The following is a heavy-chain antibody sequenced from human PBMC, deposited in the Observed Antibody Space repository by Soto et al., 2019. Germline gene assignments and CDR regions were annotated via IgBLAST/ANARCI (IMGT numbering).Heavy chain of an antibody. D-gene: IGHD5-18*01. CDR1: GGSISSSSYY. J-gene: IGHJ4*02. V-gene: IGHV4-39*01. CDR2: IYYSGST. CDR3: ARHSTDADVDTAIVRCYFAY. Sequence: SETLSLTCTVSGGSISSSSYYWGWIRQPPGKGLEWIGSIYYSGSTYYNPSLKSRVTISVDTSKNQFSLKLSSVTAADTAVYYCARHSTDADVDTAIVRCYFAYWGQGTLVTVSS.